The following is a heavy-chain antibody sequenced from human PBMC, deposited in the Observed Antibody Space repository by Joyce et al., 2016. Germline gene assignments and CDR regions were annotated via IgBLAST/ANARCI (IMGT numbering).Heavy chain of an antibody. CDR1: GFTFSTAS. V-gene: IGHV3-21*02. D-gene: IGHD3-22*01. CDR3: ARGGIVYDYSMDL. Sequence: EVQLVESGGGLVKPGGSLRISCAASGFTFSTASMSWVRRAAGKGLEWVSAISSDITYILYADSVKGRFTVSRDNAKNSLYLQMNSLRAEDTAVFFCARGGIVYDYSMDLWGQGTTVTVSS. J-gene: IGHJ6*02. CDR2: ISSDITYI.